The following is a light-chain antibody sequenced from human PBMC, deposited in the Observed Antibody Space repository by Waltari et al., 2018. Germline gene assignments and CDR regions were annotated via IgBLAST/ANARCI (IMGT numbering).Light chain of an antibody. CDR2: GAS. CDR1: QRLTKNY. J-gene: IGKJ2*01. CDR3: QQYGSSVLYT. Sequence: VLTQSPGTLSLSPGERATLSCRASQRLTKNYLAWYQQKPGQAARLLIYGASSRAAGIPDRFSGSGSGTDFTLTISRLEPEDFAVYYCQQYGSSVLYTFGQGTKLEIK. V-gene: IGKV3-20*01.